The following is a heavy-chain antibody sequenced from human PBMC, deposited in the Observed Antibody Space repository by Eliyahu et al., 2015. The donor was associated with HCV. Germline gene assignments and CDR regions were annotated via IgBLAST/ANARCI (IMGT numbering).Heavy chain of an antibody. D-gene: IGHD6-19*01. CDR3: AHSRSIAVAGTWGDYFDY. CDR1: GFSLSTSGVG. J-gene: IGHJ4*02. Sequence: QITLKESGPTLVKPTQTLTLTCTFSGFSLSTSGVGVGWIRQPPGKALEWLALIYWDDDKRYSPFPESRLTITKDTSKNQVVLTMTNMDPVDTATYYCAHSRSIAVAGTWGDYFDYWGQGTLVTVSS. CDR2: IYWDDDK. V-gene: IGHV2-5*02.